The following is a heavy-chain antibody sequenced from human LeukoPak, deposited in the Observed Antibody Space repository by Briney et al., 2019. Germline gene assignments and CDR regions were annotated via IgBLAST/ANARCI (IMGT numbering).Heavy chain of an antibody. CDR3: TRHQSYGHNDH. CDR2: IGSDGITT. D-gene: IGHD3-10*01. J-gene: IGHJ4*02. Sequence: GGSLRLSCAASGFTFSSYSMHWVRQAPGKGLAWVSFIGSDGITTTYADSVKGRFTISRDNAKNTLYLQMDGLRAEDTAVYYCTRHQSYGHNDHCGQGTLVTVSS. CDR1: GFTFSSYS. V-gene: IGHV3-74*01.